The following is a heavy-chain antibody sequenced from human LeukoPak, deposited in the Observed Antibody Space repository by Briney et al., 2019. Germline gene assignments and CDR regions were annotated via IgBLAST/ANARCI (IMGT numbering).Heavy chain of an antibody. CDR1: GGTFNSYA. Sequence: SVKVSCKASGGTFNSYAISWVRQAPGQGLEWMGGIIPMSDTANYPQKFRGRLTITADIPTSTVYMELSSLRSEDTAVYYCARDNSVRDEAWWFNPWGQGTLVTVSS. CDR2: IIPMSDTA. D-gene: IGHD5-24*01. J-gene: IGHJ5*02. V-gene: IGHV1-69*06. CDR3: ARDNSVRDEAWWFNP.